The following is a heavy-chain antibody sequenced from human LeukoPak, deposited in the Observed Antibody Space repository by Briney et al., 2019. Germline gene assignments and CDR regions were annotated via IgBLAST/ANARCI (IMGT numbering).Heavy chain of an antibody. CDR2: INSDGSST. V-gene: IGHV3-74*01. Sequence: GGSLRLSCAASGFTFSSYWMHWVRQAPGTGLVWVSRINSDGSSTSYADSVKGRFTISRDNAKNTLYLQMNSLRAEDTAVYYCARDYTIVAFDYWGQGTLVTVSS. D-gene: IGHD3-22*01. CDR1: GFTFSSYW. CDR3: ARDYTIVAFDY. J-gene: IGHJ4*02.